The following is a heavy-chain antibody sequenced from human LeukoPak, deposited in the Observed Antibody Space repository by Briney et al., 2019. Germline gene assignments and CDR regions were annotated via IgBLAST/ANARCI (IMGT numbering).Heavy chain of an antibody. CDR3: ASPFQEDPYCGGDCYLFDY. D-gene: IGHD2-21*01. V-gene: IGHV4-34*01. J-gene: IGHJ4*02. CDR2: INHSGST. Sequence: PSETLSLTCVVSCGSFSGYYRSWIRQPPGKGLEWIGEINHSGSTNYNPSLKSRVTISVDTSKNQFSLKLSSVTAADTAVYYCASPFQEDPYCGGDCYLFDYWGQGTLVTVSS. CDR1: CGSFSGYY.